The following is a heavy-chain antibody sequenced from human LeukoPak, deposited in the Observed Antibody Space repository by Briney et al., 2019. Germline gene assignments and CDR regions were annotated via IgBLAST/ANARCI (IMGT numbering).Heavy chain of an antibody. CDR1: GYSFTSYW. Sequence: GESLKISCKGSGYSFTSYWIGWALQLPGKGLEWMGIVYPGDSDTRYSPSFQGQVTISADKSISTAYLRWSSLKASDTAMYYCARLTVTTTFFDYWGQGTLVTVSS. D-gene: IGHD4-11*01. V-gene: IGHV5-51*01. CDR2: VYPGDSDT. J-gene: IGHJ4*02. CDR3: ARLTVTTTFFDY.